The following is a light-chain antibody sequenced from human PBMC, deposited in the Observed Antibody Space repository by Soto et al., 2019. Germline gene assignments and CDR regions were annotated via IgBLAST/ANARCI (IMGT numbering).Light chain of an antibody. CDR3: ATWDESLTGEV. CDR1: SSNIGSNT. CDR2: SNN. J-gene: IGLJ1*01. V-gene: IGLV1-44*01. Sequence: QSVLTQPPSASGTPGQRITISCSGSSSNIGSNTVHWYQQLPGTAPKVLIYSNNQRPSGVPDRFSGSKSGTSASLAISGLLSEDEADYYCATWDESLTGEVFGPGTKLTVL.